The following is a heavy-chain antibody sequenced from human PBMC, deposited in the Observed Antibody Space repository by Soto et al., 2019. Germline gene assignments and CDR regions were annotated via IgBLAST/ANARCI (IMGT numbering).Heavy chain of an antibody. D-gene: IGHD6-6*01. CDR3: AKDESTWYSSASGYFDL. V-gene: IGHV3-23*01. CDR2: ISGSGGST. Sequence: EVQLLESGGGLVQPGGSLRLSCAASGFTFSSYAMSWVRQAPGKGLEWVSAISGSGGSTYYADSVKGRFTISRDNSKNTLYLQMNSLRAEDTAVYYCAKDESTWYSSASGYFDLCGRGTLVTVSS. CDR1: GFTFSSYA. J-gene: IGHJ2*01.